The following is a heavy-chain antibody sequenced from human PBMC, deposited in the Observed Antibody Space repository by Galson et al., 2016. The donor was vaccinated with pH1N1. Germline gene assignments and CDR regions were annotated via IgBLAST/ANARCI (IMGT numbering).Heavy chain of an antibody. CDR1: GFKFDGYA. CDR2: ITWDGSGT. Sequence: SLRLSCAASGFKFDGYAMVWVRQPPGKGLQWLSLITWDGSGTYYSDSVRGRFTISRDNSKSSLFLQIDSLRPEETALYFCANGTVSTGTSQIDSWGQGTLVIVSS. CDR3: ANGTVSTGTSQIDS. V-gene: IGHV3-43D*03. D-gene: IGHD1-1*01. J-gene: IGHJ4*02.